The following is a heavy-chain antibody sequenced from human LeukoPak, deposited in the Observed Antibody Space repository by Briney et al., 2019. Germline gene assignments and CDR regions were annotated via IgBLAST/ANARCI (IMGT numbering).Heavy chain of an antibody. CDR1: GFTFSSYS. CDR3: ARKRGGNLGFDY. CDR2: IKQDGSEE. Sequence: SGGSLRLSCAASGFTFSSYSMNWVRQAPGKGLEWVANIKQDGSEEFYVDSVKGRFTISRDNAKNSLYLQMNNLRAEDTAVYYCARKRGGNLGFDYWGQGTLVTVSS. V-gene: IGHV3-7*01. J-gene: IGHJ4*02. D-gene: IGHD4-23*01.